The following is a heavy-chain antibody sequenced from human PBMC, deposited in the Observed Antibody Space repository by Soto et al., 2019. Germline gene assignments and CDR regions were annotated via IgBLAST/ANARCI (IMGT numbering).Heavy chain of an antibody. D-gene: IGHD1-1*01. J-gene: IGHJ5*02. CDR1: GYSFTSHA. Sequence: QVHFVQSEAEVKKPGASVKVSCKASGYSFTSHALHWVRQGPGQRLEWMGWFTPGNGDTRYSQTLQGRVTFTGDAPATSAYLELSRLTSEDTAVYCCAKGPFINTCRTNHVASWGQETLVTVSS. CDR3: AKGPFINTCRTNHVAS. V-gene: IGHV1-3*01. CDR2: FTPGNGDT.